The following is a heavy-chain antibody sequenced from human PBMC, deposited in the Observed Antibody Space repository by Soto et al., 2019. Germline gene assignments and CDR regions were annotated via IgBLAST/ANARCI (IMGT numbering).Heavy chain of an antibody. CDR1: GGSISSSSYY. D-gene: IGHD3-9*01. Sequence: PSETLSLTCTVSGGSISSSSYYWGWIRQPPGKGLEWIGSIYYSGSTYYNPSLKSRVTISVDTSKNQFSLKLTSVTAADTAVYFCARHASYDILTRLDFWGQGKLVTVSS. CDR3: ARHASYDILTRLDF. J-gene: IGHJ4*02. CDR2: IYYSGST. V-gene: IGHV4-39*01.